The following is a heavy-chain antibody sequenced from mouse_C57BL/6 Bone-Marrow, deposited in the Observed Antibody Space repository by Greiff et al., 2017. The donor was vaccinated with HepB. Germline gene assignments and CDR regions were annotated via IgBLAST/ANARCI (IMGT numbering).Heavy chain of an antibody. J-gene: IGHJ3*01. CDR3: ERGQHWSWSAH. Sequence: QVQLQQPGAELVKPGASVKMSCKASGYTFPSYWITWVKQRPGQGLAWIGDIYPGSGSTNYNEKFKSKATLTVDTSSSTAYMQLSSLTSEDSAGYCGERGQHWSWSAHWGQGTLGIVSA. D-gene: IGHD3-3*01. V-gene: IGHV1-55*01. CDR2: IYPGSGST. CDR1: GYTFPSYW.